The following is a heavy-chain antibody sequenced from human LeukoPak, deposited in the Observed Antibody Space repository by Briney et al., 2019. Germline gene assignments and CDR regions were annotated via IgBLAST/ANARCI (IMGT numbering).Heavy chain of an antibody. J-gene: IGHJ4*02. CDR3: ARGDGAVAAVWADY. CDR1: GFTFSSYA. Sequence: GGSLRLSCAASGFTFSSYAMHWVRQAPGKGLEWVAVISYDGSNKYYADSVKGRFTISRDNSKNTLYLQMNSLRAEDTAVYYCARGDGAVAAVWADYWGQGTLVTVSS. D-gene: IGHD6-19*01. V-gene: IGHV3-30-3*01. CDR2: ISYDGSNK.